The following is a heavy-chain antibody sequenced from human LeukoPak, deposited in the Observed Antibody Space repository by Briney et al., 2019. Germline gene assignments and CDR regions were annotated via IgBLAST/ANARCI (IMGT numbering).Heavy chain of an antibody. CDR1: GFPLSEYY. J-gene: IGHJ4*02. CDR3: ARSGGSGSYYVL. D-gene: IGHD1-26*01. CDR2: ISSSSSYT. Sequence: SGGSLRLSCAASGFPLSEYYMRCLRQAPGEGLEWVSYISSSSSYTNYADSVKGRFTISRDNAKNSLYLQMNSLRAEDTAVYYCARSGGSGSYYVLWGQGTLVTVSS. V-gene: IGHV3-11*06.